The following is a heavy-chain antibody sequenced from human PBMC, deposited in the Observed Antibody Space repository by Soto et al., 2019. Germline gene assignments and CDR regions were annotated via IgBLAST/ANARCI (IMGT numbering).Heavy chain of an antibody. Sequence: SETLSLTCAVSGGSISSSNWWSWVRQPPGKGLEWIGEIYHSGSTNYNPSLKSRVTISVDKSKNQFSLKLSSVTAADTAVYYCARSRGYSGYDPLYNWFDPWGQGTLVTVSS. CDR3: ARSRGYSGYDPLYNWFDP. D-gene: IGHD5-12*01. V-gene: IGHV4-4*02. J-gene: IGHJ5*02. CDR1: GGSISSSNW. CDR2: IYHSGST.